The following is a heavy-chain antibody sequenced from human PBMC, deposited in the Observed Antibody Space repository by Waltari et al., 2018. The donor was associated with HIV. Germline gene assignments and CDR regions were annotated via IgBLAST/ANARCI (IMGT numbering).Heavy chain of an antibody. Sequence: EVQLVESGGGLVQPGGSLRSSCAASGFTFSSYSMNWVRQAPGKGLEWVSYISSSSSTIYYADSVKGRFTISRDNAKNSLYLQMNSLRAEDTAVYYCARDDYGMDVWGQGTTVTVSS. J-gene: IGHJ6*02. CDR1: GFTFSSYS. V-gene: IGHV3-48*04. CDR3: ARDDYGMDV. CDR2: ISSSSSTI.